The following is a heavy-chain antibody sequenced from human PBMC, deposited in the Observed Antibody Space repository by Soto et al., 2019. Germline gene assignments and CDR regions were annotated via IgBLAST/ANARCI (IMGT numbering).Heavy chain of an antibody. V-gene: IGHV1-18*01. CDR3: ARDPTGVDCSSTSCYNNGFDP. CDR2: ISAYNGNT. Sequence: QVQLVQSGAEVKKPGASVKVSCKASGYTFTSYGISWVRQAPGQGLEWMGWISAYNGNTNYAQKLQGRVTMTTDTTTSTAYMELRRLRSDDTAVYYCARDPTGVDCSSTSCYNNGFDPWGQGTLVTVSS. CDR1: GYTFTSYG. D-gene: IGHD2-2*02. J-gene: IGHJ5*02.